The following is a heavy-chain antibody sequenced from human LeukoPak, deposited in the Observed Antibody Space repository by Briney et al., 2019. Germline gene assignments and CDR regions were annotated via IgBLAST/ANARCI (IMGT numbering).Heavy chain of an antibody. D-gene: IGHD4-17*01. CDR2: ISYDGSNK. J-gene: IGHJ4*02. CDR1: GFTFSSYA. V-gene: IGHV3-30-3*01. Sequence: GGSLRLSCAASGFTFSSYAMHWVRQAPGKGLEWVAVISYDGSNKYYADSVKGRFTISRDNSKNTLYLQMNSLRAEDTAVYYCASVMTTVTPFDYWGQGTLVTVSS. CDR3: ASVMTTVTPFDY.